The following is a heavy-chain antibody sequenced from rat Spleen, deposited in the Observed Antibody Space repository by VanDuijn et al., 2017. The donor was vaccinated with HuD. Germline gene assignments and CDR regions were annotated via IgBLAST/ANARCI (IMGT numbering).Heavy chain of an antibody. J-gene: IGHJ3*01. Sequence: EVQLVESGGGLVQPGRSLKLSCVTSGFTFTNYWMTWIRQAPGKGLEWVASIAVTGGDTYYPDSVKGRFTISRDNAKSTLYLQMNSLRSEDTATYYCARHGGLRNWFAYWGQGTLVTVSS. D-gene: IGHD1-11*01. CDR2: IAVTGGDT. CDR1: GFTFTNYW. V-gene: IGHV5-31*01. CDR3: ARHGGLRNWFAY.